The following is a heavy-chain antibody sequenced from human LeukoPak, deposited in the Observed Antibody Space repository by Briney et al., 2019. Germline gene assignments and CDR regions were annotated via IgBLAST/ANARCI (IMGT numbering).Heavy chain of an antibody. V-gene: IGHV4-4*02. CDR1: GGSISSSNW. J-gene: IGHJ6*02. Sequence: SETLSLTCTVSGGSISSSNWWSWVRQPPGKGLEWIGEIYHSGSTNYNPSLKSRVTISVDKSKNQFSLKLSSVTAADTAVYYCARVLSGWYNYYYYGTDVWGQGTTVTVSS. CDR3: ARVLSGWYNYYYYGTDV. CDR2: IYHSGST. D-gene: IGHD6-19*01.